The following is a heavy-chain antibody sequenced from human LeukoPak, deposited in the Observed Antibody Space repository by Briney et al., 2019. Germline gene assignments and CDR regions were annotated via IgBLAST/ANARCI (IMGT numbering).Heavy chain of an antibody. CDR1: GFTFSSYV. CDR3: VKAQGYCGSGTCYFDY. CDR2: INNNGGTT. Sequence: QPGGSLRLSCSASGFTFSSYVMYWVRQAPGKALEYVSAINNNGGTTSYADSVKGRFTISRDNSKNTLSPQMSSLRVEDTAVYYCVKAQGYCGSGTCYFDYWGRGTLVTVSS. V-gene: IGHV3-64D*08. J-gene: IGHJ4*02. D-gene: IGHD2-15*01.